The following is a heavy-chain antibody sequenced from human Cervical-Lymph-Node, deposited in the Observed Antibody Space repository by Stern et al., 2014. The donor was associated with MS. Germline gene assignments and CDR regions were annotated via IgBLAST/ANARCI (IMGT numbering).Heavy chain of an antibody. J-gene: IGHJ5*02. CDR3: ARGIVSHRAASTNRAAATQHNLFDP. D-gene: IGHD2-15*01. CDR1: GGTFSSSYA. V-gene: IGHV1-69*09. Sequence: QVQLVQSGAEVKKPGSSVNVSCKASGGTFSSSYAVTWLRQAPGQGLEWMGRILPILGLPNYAQKFQGRVTITADTSTSTAYMELSSLRSEDTAVYYCARGIVSHRAASTNRAAATQHNLFDPWGQGTLVTVSS. CDR2: ILPILGLP.